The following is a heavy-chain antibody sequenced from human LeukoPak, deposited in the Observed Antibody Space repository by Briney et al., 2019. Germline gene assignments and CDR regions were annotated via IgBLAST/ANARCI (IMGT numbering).Heavy chain of an antibody. CDR2: IHYSGGT. Sequence: SSETLSLTCTVSGGSISSSTYYWGWIRQPPEKGLEWIGSIHYSGGTYYNPSLRSRVTISVDTAKNQFSLKLSSVTAADTAVYYCARRIHYPGSGNYYRAFDYWGQGTLVTVSS. D-gene: IGHD3-10*01. J-gene: IGHJ4*02. V-gene: IGHV4-39*01. CDR1: GGSISSSTYY. CDR3: ARRIHYPGSGNYYRAFDY.